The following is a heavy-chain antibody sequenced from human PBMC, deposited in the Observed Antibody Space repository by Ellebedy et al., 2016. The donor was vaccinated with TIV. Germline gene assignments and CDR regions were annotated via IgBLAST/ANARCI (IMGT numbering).Heavy chain of an antibody. V-gene: IGHV3-30-3*01. CDR1: GFTFSSYA. J-gene: IGHJ4*02. D-gene: IGHD1-7*01. Sequence: PGGSLRLSCAASGFTFSSYAMHWVRQAPGKGLEWVAVISYDGSNKYYADSVKGRLTISRDNAKNSLYLQMNSLRAEDTAVYYCAREVQPRTTKFDNWGQGTLVTVSS. CDR2: ISYDGSNK. CDR3: AREVQPRTTKFDN.